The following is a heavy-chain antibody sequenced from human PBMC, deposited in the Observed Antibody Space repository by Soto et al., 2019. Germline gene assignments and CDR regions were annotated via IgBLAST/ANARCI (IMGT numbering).Heavy chain of an antibody. CDR3: ARRRSSLARYNWFDP. CDR2: IYYSGGT. D-gene: IGHD6-6*01. J-gene: IGHJ5*02. V-gene: IGHV4-39*01. CDR1: GGSISSSSYY. Sequence: SETLSLTCTVSGGSISSSSYYWGWIRQPPGKGLEWIGSIYYSGGTYYNPSLKSRVTISVDTSKNQFSLKLSSVTAADTAVYYCARRRSSLARYNWFDPWGQGTLVTVSS.